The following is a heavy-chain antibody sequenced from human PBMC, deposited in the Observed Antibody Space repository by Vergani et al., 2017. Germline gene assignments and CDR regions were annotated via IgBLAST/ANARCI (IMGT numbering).Heavy chain of an antibody. CDR3: ARTESFILRYFHCAL. V-gene: IGHV4-39*01. CDR2: IYHSGGA. J-gene: IGHJ4*02. D-gene: IGHD3-9*01. Sequence: QLHLQESGPGLVKPSETLSLTCTVSGGSITSSSYYWGWIRQPPGKGLEWIGNIYHSGGAYYNPSLKGRVTISVDTSKNQFSLEVTSVTAADTAIYFCARTESFILRYFHCALWGQGTLVTVSS. CDR1: GGSITSSSYY.